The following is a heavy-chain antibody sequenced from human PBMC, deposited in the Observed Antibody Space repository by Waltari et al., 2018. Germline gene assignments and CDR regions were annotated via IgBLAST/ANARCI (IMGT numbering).Heavy chain of an antibody. Sequence: QVQLVQSGAEVKKPGSSVKVSCKASGGTFSSYAISWVRQAPGQGLEWMGGIIPIFGTANYAQKFQGGVTITAYESTSTAYMELSSLRSEDTAVYYCARNDYYDSSGRGYYGMDVWGQGTTVTVSS. D-gene: IGHD3-22*01. J-gene: IGHJ6*02. V-gene: IGHV1-69*01. CDR3: ARNDYYDSSGRGYYGMDV. CDR2: IIPIFGTA. CDR1: GGTFSSYA.